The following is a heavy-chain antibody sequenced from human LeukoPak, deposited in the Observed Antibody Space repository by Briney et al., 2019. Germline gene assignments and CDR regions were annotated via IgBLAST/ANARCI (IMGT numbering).Heavy chain of an antibody. CDR1: GFTFSSYS. D-gene: IGHD3-9*01. J-gene: IGHJ6*03. Sequence: GGSLRLSCAASGFTFSSYSMNWVRQAPGKGLEWVSSISSSSSYIYYADSVEGRFTISRDNAKNSLYLQMNSLRAEDTAVYYCARDNDDILTGSTCMDVWGKGTTVTVSS. CDR3: ARDNDDILTGSTCMDV. V-gene: IGHV3-21*01. CDR2: ISSSSSYI.